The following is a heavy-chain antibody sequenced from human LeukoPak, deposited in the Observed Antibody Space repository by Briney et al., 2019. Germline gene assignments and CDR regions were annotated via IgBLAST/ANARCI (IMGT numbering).Heavy chain of an antibody. CDR2: ISGNGNSK. CDR1: GFTFSSYA. J-gene: IGHJ6*03. V-gene: IGHV3-23*01. Sequence: GGSLRLSCAASGFTFSSYAMSWVRQAPGKGLGWVSAISGNGNSKYYAYYVKGRFTISRDNSKNTLFLQMNSMRAEDTAIYSCARSGRGYNWKTLSYYYMAVWGKGTTVIV. CDR3: ARSGRGYNWKTLSYYYMAV. D-gene: IGHD1-1*01.